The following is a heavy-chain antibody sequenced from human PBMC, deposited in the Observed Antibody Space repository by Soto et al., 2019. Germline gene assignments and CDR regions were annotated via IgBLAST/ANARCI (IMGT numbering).Heavy chain of an antibody. CDR3: ARARTYEAPDSSGWYVHYYYGMDV. CDR1: GGSISSSNW. Sequence: QVQLQESGPGLVKPSGTLSLTCAVSGGSISSSNWWSWVRQPPGKGLEWIGEIYHSGSTNYNPSLKSRVTISVDKSKNQFSLKLSSVTAADTAVYYCARARTYEAPDSSGWYVHYYYGMDVWGQGTTVTVSS. J-gene: IGHJ6*02. CDR2: IYHSGST. V-gene: IGHV4-4*02. D-gene: IGHD6-19*01.